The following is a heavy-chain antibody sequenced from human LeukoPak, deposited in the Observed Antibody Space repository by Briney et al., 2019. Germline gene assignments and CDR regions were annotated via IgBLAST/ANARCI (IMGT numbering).Heavy chain of an antibody. Sequence: SVKVSCKASGGTFSSYAISWVRQAPGQGLEWMGGIIPIFGTANYAQKFQGRVTITADKSTSTAYMELNGLKSDDTAVYYCARSPIGLGFFDSWGQGTLVTVAS. D-gene: IGHD7-27*01. CDR2: IIPIFGTA. CDR3: ARSPIGLGFFDS. V-gene: IGHV1-69*06. J-gene: IGHJ4*02. CDR1: GGTFSSYA.